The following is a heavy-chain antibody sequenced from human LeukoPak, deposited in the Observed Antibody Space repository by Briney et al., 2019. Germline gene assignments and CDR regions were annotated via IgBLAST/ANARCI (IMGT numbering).Heavy chain of an antibody. J-gene: IGHJ5*02. CDR3: AREGYDRGFDP. CDR2: IYYSGST. Sequence: SQTLSLTCTVSGGSISSGDYYWSSIRQPPGRGLEWIGYIYYSGSTYYNPSLKSRVTISVDTSKNQFSLKLSSVTAADTAVYYCAREGYDRGFDPWGQGTLVTVSS. CDR1: GGSISSGDYY. V-gene: IGHV4-30-4*08. D-gene: IGHD1-14*01.